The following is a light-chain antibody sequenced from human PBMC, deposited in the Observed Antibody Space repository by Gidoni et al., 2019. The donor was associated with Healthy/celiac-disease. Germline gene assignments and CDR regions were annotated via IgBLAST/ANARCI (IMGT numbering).Light chain of an antibody. CDR2: DAS. Sequence: DIQMTQSPSSLSASVGYRVTITCQASQDSSNYLNWYQQKPGNTPKLLISDASNLATGVPSMFSGSGSVTDFPFTISRLPPEYIAPYYRQHYDTPPSFTFGQGTKVDIK. J-gene: IGKJ3*01. CDR1: QDSSNY. CDR3: QHYDTPPSFT. V-gene: IGKV1-33*01.